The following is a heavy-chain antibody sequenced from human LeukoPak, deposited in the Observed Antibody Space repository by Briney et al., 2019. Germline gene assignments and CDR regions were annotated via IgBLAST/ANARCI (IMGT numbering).Heavy chain of an antibody. CDR2: IIPIFGTA. CDR3: ARVVLSGWYYFDY. D-gene: IGHD6-13*01. CDR1: GGTFSSYA. J-gene: IGHJ4*02. Sequence: SVKVSCKASGGTFSSYAISWVRQAPGKGLEWMGGIIPIFGTANYAQRFQGRVTITADESTSTAYMELSSLRSEDTAVYYCARVVLSGWYYFDYWGQGTLVTVSS. V-gene: IGHV1-69*01.